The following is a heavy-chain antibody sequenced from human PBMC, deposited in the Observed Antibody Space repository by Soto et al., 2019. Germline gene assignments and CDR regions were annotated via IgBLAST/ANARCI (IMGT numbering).Heavy chain of an antibody. V-gene: IGHV4-61*01. J-gene: IGHJ4*02. CDR1: GGSVTSGNYY. CDR2: MFVSGSI. D-gene: IGHD3-9*01. Sequence: QVQLQESGPGLVKPSETLSLTCTVSGGSVTSGNYYWGWIRQPPGKGLEWVAYMFVSGSINYYSPSLKSRVTTSVDTSKDQFSLRLSSVTAADTAVYYCARGRLDYFDSWGQGTLVTVSS. CDR3: ARGRLDYFDS.